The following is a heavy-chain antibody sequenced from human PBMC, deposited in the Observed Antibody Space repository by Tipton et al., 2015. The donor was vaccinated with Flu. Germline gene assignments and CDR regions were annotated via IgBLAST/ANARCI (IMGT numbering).Heavy chain of an antibody. D-gene: IGHD2-21*02. J-gene: IGHJ4*02. Sequence: TLSLTCNVSGVSINSGSYYWTWIRQPAGKGLEWIGHIYTIRSTKYNPSLKSRATMSVDTSKNQFSLNLTSVTAADTAVYYCARRYCTSGGACYYPDYWGQGTLVTVSS. CDR3: ARRYCTSGGACYYPDY. CDR2: IYTIRST. CDR1: GVSINSGSYY. V-gene: IGHV4-61*09.